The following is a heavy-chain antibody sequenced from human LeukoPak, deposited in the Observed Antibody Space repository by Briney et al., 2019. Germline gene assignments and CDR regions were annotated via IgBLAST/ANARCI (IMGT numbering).Heavy chain of an antibody. J-gene: IGHJ1*01. V-gene: IGHV3-74*01. CDR2: IGDGSIT. D-gene: IGHD2-15*01. Sequence: GGSLRLSCAASGFSFSRHWMHWVRQAPGKGLVWVSRIGDGSITSYADSVKGRFTISKDNAKSTVHLQMNSLRVEDTAVYYCAREGSGVVALDHWGQGTLVTVSS. CDR1: GFSFSRHW. CDR3: AREGSGVVALDH.